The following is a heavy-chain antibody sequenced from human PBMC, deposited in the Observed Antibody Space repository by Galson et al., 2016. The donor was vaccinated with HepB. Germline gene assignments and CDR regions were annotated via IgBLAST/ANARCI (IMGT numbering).Heavy chain of an antibody. V-gene: IGHV5-10-1*01. D-gene: IGHD6-6*01. J-gene: IGHJ4*02. CDR3: AREYSGSSLPLSPFYYFDY. CDR1: GYNFTTYW. CDR2: IDPTDSNI. Sequence: QSGAEVKKPGESLRISCKASGYNFTTYWITWVRQMPGKGLEWMGRIDPTDSNINYSPSFQGHVTISADKSISTAYLQWSSLKASDTAMYYCAREYSGSSLPLSPFYYFDYWGQGTLVTVSS.